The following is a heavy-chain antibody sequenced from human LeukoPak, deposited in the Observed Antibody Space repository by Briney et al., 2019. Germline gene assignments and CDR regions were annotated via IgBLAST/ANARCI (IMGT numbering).Heavy chain of an antibody. CDR1: GGSISSYY. V-gene: IGHV4-59*08. CDR3: ARVQVSLGWNDRGYSYYFDY. CDR2: IYYSGST. D-gene: IGHD5-18*01. Sequence: PSETLSLTCTVSGGSISSYYWSWIRQPPGKGLEWIGYIYYSGSTNYNPSLKSRVTISVDTSKNQFSLKLSSVTAADTAVYYCARVQVSLGWNDRGYSYYFDYWGQGTLVTVSS. J-gene: IGHJ4*02.